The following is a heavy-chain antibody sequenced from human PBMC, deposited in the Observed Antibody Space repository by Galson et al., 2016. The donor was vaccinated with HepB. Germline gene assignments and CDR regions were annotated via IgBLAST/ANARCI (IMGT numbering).Heavy chain of an antibody. Sequence: SLRLSCAGSGLSFGDYGVSWFRQVPGKGLEWISSIRRNAFYGTAQYSASAADRFSLSRDDSKSVVYLQMSGLKTEDTAVYYCTLSPPQDKEYLEDHYNDEMDVWGQGTTVTVSS. V-gene: IGHV3-49*03. CDR3: TLSPPQDKEYLEDHYNDEMDV. D-gene: IGHD1-1*01. CDR2: IRRNAFYGTA. J-gene: IGHJ6*02. CDR1: GLSFGDYG.